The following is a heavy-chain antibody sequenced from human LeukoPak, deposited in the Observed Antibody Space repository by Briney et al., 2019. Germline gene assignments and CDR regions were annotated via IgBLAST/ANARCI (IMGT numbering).Heavy chain of an antibody. CDR1: GGTFSSYA. CDR3: ARGPPLYGGSGSSAVDY. J-gene: IGHJ4*02. V-gene: IGHV1-69*05. Sequence: SVKVSCKASGGTFSSYAISWVRQAPGQGLEWMGGIIPIFGTANYAQKFQGRVTITTDESTSTAYMELSSLRSEDTAVYHCARGPPLYGGSGSSAVDYWGQGTLVTVSS. CDR2: IIPIFGTA. D-gene: IGHD3-10*01.